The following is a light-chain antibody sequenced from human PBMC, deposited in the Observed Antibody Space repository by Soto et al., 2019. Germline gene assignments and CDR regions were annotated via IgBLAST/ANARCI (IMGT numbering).Light chain of an antibody. CDR3: QQRSNWPV. CDR2: DAS. Sequence: EIVLTQSPATLSLSPGERATLSWRASQSVSNNYLAWYQQKPGQAPRLLIYDASNRATGIPARFSGSGSGTDFTLTISSLEPEDFAVYYCQQRSNWPVFGQGTRLEI. J-gene: IGKJ5*01. V-gene: IGKV3-11*01. CDR1: QSVSNNY.